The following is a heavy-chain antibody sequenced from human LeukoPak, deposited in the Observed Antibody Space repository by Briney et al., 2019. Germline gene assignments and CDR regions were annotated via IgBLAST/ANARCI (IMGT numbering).Heavy chain of an antibody. Sequence: ASVKVSCKASGGTFSSYAITWVRQAPGQGLEWMGGIIPIFGTANYAQKLQGRVTITTDESTSTAYMELSSLRSEDTAVYYCARSGNLLTTVTPSYYMDVWGKGTTVTVSS. CDR3: ARSGNLLTTVTPSYYMDV. CDR1: GGTFSSYA. CDR2: IIPIFGTA. V-gene: IGHV1-69*05. D-gene: IGHD4-11*01. J-gene: IGHJ6*03.